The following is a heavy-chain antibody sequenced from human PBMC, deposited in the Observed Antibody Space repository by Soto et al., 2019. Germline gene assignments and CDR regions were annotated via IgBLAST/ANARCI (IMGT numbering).Heavy chain of an antibody. CDR3: TTAIQLWFSYYYYGMDV. V-gene: IGHV3-15*01. CDR2: IKSKTDGGTT. Sequence: GGSLRLSCAASGFTFSNAWMSWVRQAPGKGLEWVGRIKSKTDGGTTDYAAPVKGRFTISRDDSKNTLYLQMNSLKTEDTAVYYCTTAIQLWFSYYYYGMDVWGQGTTVTVSS. CDR1: GFTFSNAW. D-gene: IGHD5-18*01. J-gene: IGHJ6*02.